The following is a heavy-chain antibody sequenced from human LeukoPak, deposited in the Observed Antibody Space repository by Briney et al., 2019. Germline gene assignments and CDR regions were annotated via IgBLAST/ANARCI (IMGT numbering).Heavy chain of an antibody. CDR3: ARDFLGVVGATGAPDY. J-gene: IGHJ4*02. Sequence: ASVKVSCKASGYTFTGYYMHWVRQAPGQGLEWMGWINPNSGGTNYAQKFQGRVTITRDTSASTAYMELSSLRSEDTAVYYCARDFLGVVGATGAPDYWGQGTLVTVSS. CDR1: GYTFTGYY. CDR2: INPNSGGT. V-gene: IGHV1-2*02. D-gene: IGHD1-26*01.